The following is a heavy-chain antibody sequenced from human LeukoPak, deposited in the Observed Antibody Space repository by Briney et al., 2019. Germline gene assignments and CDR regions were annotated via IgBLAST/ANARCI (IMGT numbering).Heavy chain of an antibody. D-gene: IGHD1-26*01. CDR2: INHSGST. J-gene: IGHJ4*02. CDR3: ARRVVGATTIFDY. CDR1: GGSFSGYY. Sequence: PSETLSLTCAVYGGSFSGYYWSWIRQPPGKGLEWIGEINHSGSTDYNPSLKSRVTISVDTSKNQFSLKLSSVTAADTAVYYCARRVVGATTIFDYWGQGTLVTVSS. V-gene: IGHV4-34*01.